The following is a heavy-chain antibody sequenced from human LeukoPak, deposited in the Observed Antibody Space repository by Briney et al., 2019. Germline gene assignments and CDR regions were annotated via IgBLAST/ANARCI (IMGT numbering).Heavy chain of an antibody. Sequence: GGSVRVSCKASGYTFTSYGISWVGQAPGKGLEGMGWISAYNGNTNYAQKLQGRVTMTTHTSTSPAYIELTSLRSDDTAVYYCAIVFEGGHYVGYYYGMDVWGQGTTVTVSS. CDR1: GYTFTSYG. CDR3: AIVFEGGHYVGYYYGMDV. D-gene: IGHD4-17*01. CDR2: ISAYNGNT. J-gene: IGHJ6*02. V-gene: IGHV1-18*01.